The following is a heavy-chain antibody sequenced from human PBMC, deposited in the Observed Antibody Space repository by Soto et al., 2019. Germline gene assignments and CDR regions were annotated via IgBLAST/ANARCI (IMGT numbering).Heavy chain of an antibody. D-gene: IGHD3-10*01. CDR1: GGSISSYY. Sequence: SETLSLTCTVSGGSISSYYWSWFRQPPGKGLEWIGYIYYSGSTNYNPSLKSRVTISVDTSKNQFSLKLSSVTAADTAVYYCARRVYYYGSGNWFDPWGQGTLVTVS. V-gene: IGHV4-59*08. CDR2: IYYSGST. CDR3: ARRVYYYGSGNWFDP. J-gene: IGHJ5*02.